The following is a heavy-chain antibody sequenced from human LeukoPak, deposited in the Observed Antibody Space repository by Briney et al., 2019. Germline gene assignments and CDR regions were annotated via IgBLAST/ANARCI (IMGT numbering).Heavy chain of an antibody. CDR2: INPNSGGT. Sequence: ASVKVSCKASGYTFTGYYMHWVRQAPGQGLEWMGWINPNSGGTNYAQKFQGRVTMTRDTSISTAYMELSRLRSDDTAVYYCARDALYYYYYMDVWGKGTTVTVSS. J-gene: IGHJ6*03. V-gene: IGHV1-2*02. CDR3: ARDALYYYYYMDV. CDR1: GYTFTGYY.